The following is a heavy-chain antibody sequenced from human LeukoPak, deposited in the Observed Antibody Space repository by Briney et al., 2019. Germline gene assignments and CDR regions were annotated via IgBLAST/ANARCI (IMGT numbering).Heavy chain of an antibody. Sequence: GGSLRLSCAASGFTFSSHSMSWVRQAPGKGLEWVSSISSSGDYIYYADSVKGRFTISRDNSKNSLFLQMNNLRAEDTAVYYCAREGLTYCGGGRCYGGDFDYWGQGTLVTVSS. D-gene: IGHD2-15*01. V-gene: IGHV3-21*01. CDR3: AREGLTYCGGGRCYGGDFDY. CDR2: ISSSGDYI. J-gene: IGHJ4*02. CDR1: GFTFSSHS.